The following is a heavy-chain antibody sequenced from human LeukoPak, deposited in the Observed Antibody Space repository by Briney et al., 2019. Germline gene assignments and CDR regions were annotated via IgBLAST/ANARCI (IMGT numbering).Heavy chain of an antibody. CDR1: GFTFDDYA. CDR3: AKGGTTVVTPNDAFDI. D-gene: IGHD4-23*01. CDR2: ISWSSGSI. J-gene: IGHJ3*02. V-gene: IGHV3-9*01. Sequence: QTGRSLRLSCAASGFTFDDYAMHWVRQAPGKGLEWVSGISWSSGSIGYADSVKGRFTISRDNAKNSLYLQRNSLRAEDTALYYCAKGGTTVVTPNDAFDIWGQGTMVTVSS.